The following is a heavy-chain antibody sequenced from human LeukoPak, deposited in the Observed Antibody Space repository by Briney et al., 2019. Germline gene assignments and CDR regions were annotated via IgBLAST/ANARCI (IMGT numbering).Heavy chain of an antibody. CDR3: ARVYCSGGSCYDY. Sequence: SETLSLTCTVSGGSISSRSYYWGWIRQPPGTGLEWIGSIYNSGSTDYNPSLKSRVTISVATSKNQLSLKLNSVTAADTAVYYCARVYCSGGSCYDYWGQGTLVTVSS. CDR2: IYNSGST. J-gene: IGHJ4*02. V-gene: IGHV4-39*07. CDR1: GGSISSRSYY. D-gene: IGHD2-15*01.